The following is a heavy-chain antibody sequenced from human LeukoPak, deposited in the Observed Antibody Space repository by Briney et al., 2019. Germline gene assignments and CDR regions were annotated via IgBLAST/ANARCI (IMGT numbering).Heavy chain of an antibody. D-gene: IGHD5-18*01. Sequence: GGSLRLSCAASRFTFSSSGMGWVRQAPGKGLGCVSPITGSGGSTSYTDSVKGRFTISRDNSKNTLYLQMNSLRAEDTAVYYCARGRNTGRQFYFDYWGQGTLVTVAS. J-gene: IGHJ4*02. CDR2: ITGSGGST. CDR1: RFTFSSSG. CDR3: ARGRNTGRQFYFDY. V-gene: IGHV3-23*01.